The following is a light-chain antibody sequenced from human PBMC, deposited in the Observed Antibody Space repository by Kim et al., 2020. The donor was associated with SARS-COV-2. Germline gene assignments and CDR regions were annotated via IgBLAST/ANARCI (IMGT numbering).Light chain of an antibody. CDR3: QQYNDWPRT. J-gene: IGKJ1*01. V-gene: IGKV3-15*01. CDR2: AAS. CDR1: QSVGSH. Sequence: VSPGETATLSCRASQSVGSHLAWYQQRPGQPPRLLIYAASTRATRIPARFSGSGSGTEFILTINSLHSEHSAVYYCQQYNDWPRTFGQGTKVDIK.